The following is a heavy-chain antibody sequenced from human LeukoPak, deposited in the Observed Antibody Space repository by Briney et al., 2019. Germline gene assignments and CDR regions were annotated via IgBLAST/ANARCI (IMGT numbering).Heavy chain of an antibody. CDR2: ISGSDGST. V-gene: IGHV3-23*01. CDR3: ATDRHRAFDY. J-gene: IGHJ4*02. D-gene: IGHD3-10*01. CDR1: GFTFSNYA. Sequence: GGSLRLSCTASGFTFSNYAMSWVRQAPGKGLEWVSTISGSDGSTYYADSVKGRFTISRDNARNSLYLQMNSLRAEDTAVYYCATDRHRAFDYWGQGTLVTVSS.